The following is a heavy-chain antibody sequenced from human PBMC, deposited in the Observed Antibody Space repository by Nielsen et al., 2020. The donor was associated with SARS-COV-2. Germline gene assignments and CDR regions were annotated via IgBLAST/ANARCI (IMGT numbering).Heavy chain of an antibody. Sequence: GESLKISCAASGFTFSSYWMSWVRQAPGKGLEWVANIKQDGSEKYYVDSVKGRFTISRDNAKNSLYLQMNSLRAEDTAVYYCARAGINWNDFAFDYWGQGTLVTVSS. CDR3: ARAGINWNDFAFDY. V-gene: IGHV3-7*01. CDR2: IKQDGSEK. J-gene: IGHJ4*02. D-gene: IGHD1-20*01. CDR1: GFTFSSYW.